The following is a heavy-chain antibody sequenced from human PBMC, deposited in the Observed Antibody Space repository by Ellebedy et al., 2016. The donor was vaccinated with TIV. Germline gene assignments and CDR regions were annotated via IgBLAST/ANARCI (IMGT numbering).Heavy chain of an antibody. V-gene: IGHV3-7*01. D-gene: IGHD3-10*01. CDR2: IKQDGSQK. Sequence: GGSLRLSCATSGFTFEDYGMHWVRQAPGKGLEWVANIKQDGSQKYYVVSVKGRFTISRENAKNSLYLQMNSLRAEDTAVYFCARDMWFGESRGAFDIWGQGTMVTVSS. CDR1: GFTFEDYG. CDR3: ARDMWFGESRGAFDI. J-gene: IGHJ3*02.